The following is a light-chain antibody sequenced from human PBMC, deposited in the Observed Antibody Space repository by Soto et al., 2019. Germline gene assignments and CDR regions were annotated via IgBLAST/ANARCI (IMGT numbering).Light chain of an antibody. CDR1: QDISSD. V-gene: IGKV1-6*01. J-gene: IGKJ4*01. CDR3: LQDHNYPLT. Sequence: AIQMTQFPSSLSASVGDRVTITCRASQDISSDLGWYQQRPGEAPKLLIYASSSLQSGVPSRFSGSGSGTDFTLTISSLQPEDFATYHCLQDHNYPLTFGGGTKVDIK. CDR2: ASS.